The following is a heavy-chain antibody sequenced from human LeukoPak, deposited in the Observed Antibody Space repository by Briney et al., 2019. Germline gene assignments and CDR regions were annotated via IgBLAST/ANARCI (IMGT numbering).Heavy chain of an antibody. CDR3: ATNSVPEF. CDR1: GFTFSSYG. D-gene: IGHD4-23*01. Sequence: PGGTLRLSCAASGFTFSSYGMSWVRQAPGKGLEWVSYISSSGGTIYYADSVKGRFTTSRDNAKNSLYLQMNSLRAEDTAVYYCATNSVPEFWGQGNLVTVSS. V-gene: IGHV3-48*04. J-gene: IGHJ4*02. CDR2: ISSSGGTI.